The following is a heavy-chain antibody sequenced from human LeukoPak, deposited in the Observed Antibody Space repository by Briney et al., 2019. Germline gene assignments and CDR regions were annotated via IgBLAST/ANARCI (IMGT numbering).Heavy chain of an antibody. CDR1: GFTFSSYA. Sequence: PGRSLRLSCAASGFTFSSYAMHWVRQAPGKGLEWVAVLSFDGSNKYYTDSVKGRFTISRDNSKNTLYLQMNSLSTEDTAVYYCAKGKPYYDSSGYYSYFDYWGQGTLVTVSS. V-gene: IGHV3-30*04. CDR2: LSFDGSNK. CDR3: AKGKPYYDSSGYYSYFDY. J-gene: IGHJ4*02. D-gene: IGHD3-22*01.